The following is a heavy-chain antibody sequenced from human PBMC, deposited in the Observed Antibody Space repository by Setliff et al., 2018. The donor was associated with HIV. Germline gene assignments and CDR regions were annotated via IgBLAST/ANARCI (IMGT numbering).Heavy chain of an antibody. CDR1: GGSIIDSRYF. D-gene: IGHD1-26*01. Sequence: SETLSLTCTVSGGSIIDSRYFWGWIRQPPGKGLEWIGSVYYSGITYYSSSLKSRVTVSVDTSRIQFSLKLTSVTAADTAVYYCARLGYSGSLVGAFDIWGQGTMVTVSS. CDR2: VYYSGIT. V-gene: IGHV4-39*01. CDR3: ARLGYSGSLVGAFDI. J-gene: IGHJ3*02.